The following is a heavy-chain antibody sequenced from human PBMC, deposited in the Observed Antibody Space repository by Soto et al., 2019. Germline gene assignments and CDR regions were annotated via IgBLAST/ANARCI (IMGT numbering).Heavy chain of an antibody. V-gene: IGHV3-48*02. D-gene: IGHD5-18*01. J-gene: IGHJ3*02. CDR2: ISSSSSTI. CDR1: GFTFSSYS. Sequence: GGSLRLSCAASGFTFSSYSMNWFRQAPGKGLEWVSYISSSSSTIYYADPVKGRFTISRDNAKNSLYLQMNSLRDEDTAVYYCAREKGLVTGDAFDIWGQGTMVTVSS. CDR3: AREKGLVTGDAFDI.